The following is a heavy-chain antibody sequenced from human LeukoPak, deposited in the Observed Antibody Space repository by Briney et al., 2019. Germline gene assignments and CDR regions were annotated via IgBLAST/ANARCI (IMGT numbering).Heavy chain of an antibody. J-gene: IGHJ4*02. V-gene: IGHV4-34*01. Sequence: SETLSLTCAVSGGSFSGYYWSWIRQPPGKGLEWIGEINHSGSTNYNPSLKSRVTISVDTSKNQFSLKLSSVTAADTAVYYCASVRVGYCSGGSCYILDYWGQGTLVTVSS. CDR1: GGSFSGYY. CDR2: INHSGST. D-gene: IGHD2-15*01. CDR3: ASVRVGYCSGGSCYILDY.